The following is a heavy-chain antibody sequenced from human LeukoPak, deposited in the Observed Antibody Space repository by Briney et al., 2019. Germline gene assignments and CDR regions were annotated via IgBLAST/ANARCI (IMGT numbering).Heavy chain of an antibody. D-gene: IGHD3-22*01. V-gene: IGHV4-59*01. J-gene: IGHJ4*02. CDR2: IYYSGSI. CDR1: GASISSYY. Sequence: SETLSLTCTVSGASISSYYWSWLRQPPGKGLEWIGDIYYSGSIKYNPSLKSRVTMSADTSKNQFSLKLSSVTAADTAIYYCARENPSGYYNRPIDYWGQGTLVTVSS. CDR3: ARENPSGYYNRPIDY.